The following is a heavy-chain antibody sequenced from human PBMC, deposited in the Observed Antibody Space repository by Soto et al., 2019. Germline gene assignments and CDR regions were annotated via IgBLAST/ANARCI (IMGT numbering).Heavy chain of an antibody. Sequence: SETLSLTCAVSGYSISSSNWWGWIRQPPGKGLEWIGYIYYSGSTYYNPSLKSRVTMSVDTSKNQFSLKLSSVTAVDTAVYYCARNPYGLYSSPDYWGQGTLVTVSS. J-gene: IGHJ4*02. V-gene: IGHV4-28*01. CDR2: IYYSGST. CDR3: ARNPYGLYSSPDY. D-gene: IGHD6-13*01. CDR1: GYSISSSNW.